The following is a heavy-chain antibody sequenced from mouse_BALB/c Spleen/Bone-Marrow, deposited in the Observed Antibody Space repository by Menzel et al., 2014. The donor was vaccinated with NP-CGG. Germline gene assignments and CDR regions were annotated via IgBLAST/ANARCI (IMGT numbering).Heavy chain of an antibody. J-gene: IGHJ2*01. Sequence: VQLQQSGAELVRPGSSVKISCKASGYAFSSYWVNWVRQSPGQGLEWIGQIYPGDGDTNYNGKFKDKASLTADKSSSTAYMQRSSLTSEASAVYFCANSGYFSFDYWGQGTTLTVSS. V-gene: IGHV1-80*01. CDR1: GYAFSSYW. CDR3: ANSGYFSFDY. D-gene: IGHD2-3*01. CDR2: IYPGDGDT.